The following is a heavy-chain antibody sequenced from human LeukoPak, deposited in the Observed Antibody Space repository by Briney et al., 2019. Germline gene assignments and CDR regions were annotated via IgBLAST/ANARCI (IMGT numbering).Heavy chain of an antibody. CDR3: ARVSRDYYYMDV. CDR2: IIPIFGTA. CDR1: GGTFSNYA. V-gene: IGHV1-69*05. J-gene: IGHJ6*03. Sequence: SVKVSCKASGGTFSNYAITWLRLAPGQGLEWMGGIIPIFGTANYAQKFQGRVTITTDESTSTAYMELSSLRSEDTAVYYCARVSRDYYYMDVWGKGTTVTVSS.